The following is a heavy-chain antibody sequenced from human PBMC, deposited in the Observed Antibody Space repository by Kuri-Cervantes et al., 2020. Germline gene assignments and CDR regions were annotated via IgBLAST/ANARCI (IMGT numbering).Heavy chain of an antibody. CDR3: ARVRGIPYYDSSGYDAFDT. CDR1: GFTFSDYY. CDR2: ISSSGSTI. Sequence: GGSLRLSCAASGFTFSDYYMSWIRQAPGKGLEWVSYISSSGSTIYYADSVKGRFTISRDNAKNTLYLQMNSLRAEDTAVYYCARVRGIPYYDSSGYDAFDTWGQGTMVTVSS. J-gene: IGHJ3*02. V-gene: IGHV3-11*04. D-gene: IGHD3-22*01.